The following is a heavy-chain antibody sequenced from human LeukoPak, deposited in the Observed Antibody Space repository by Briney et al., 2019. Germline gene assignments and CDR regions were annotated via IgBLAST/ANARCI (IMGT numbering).Heavy chain of an antibody. Sequence: GGSLRLSCTASGCTLGEYGVRWLRQAAGKGLEWVGFIRSKAYGGTTEYAASVKGRFTISRDDSKSIAYLQMNSLKTEDTAVYYCTRDQGVKTYYDIFTGFFGLDSWGQGPLVTVSS. CDR2: IRSKAYGGTT. CDR1: GCTLGEYG. V-gene: IGHV3-49*03. CDR3: TRDQGVKTYYDIFTGFFGLDS. D-gene: IGHD3-9*01. J-gene: IGHJ4*02.